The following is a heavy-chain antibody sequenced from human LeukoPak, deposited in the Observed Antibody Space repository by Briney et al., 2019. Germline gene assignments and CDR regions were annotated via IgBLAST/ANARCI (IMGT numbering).Heavy chain of an antibody. V-gene: IGHV3-48*04. CDR2: ISSSSSTI. J-gene: IGHJ6*02. Sequence: PGGSLRLSCAASGFTFSSYSMNWVRQAPGKGLEWVSDISSSSSTICYADSVKGRFTISRDNAKNSLYLQMNSLRAEDTAVYYCARVGYWAPVYSSSWYTGRYYYYGMDVWGQGTTVTVSS. D-gene: IGHD6-13*01. CDR3: ARVGYWAPVYSSSWYTGRYYYYGMDV. CDR1: GFTFSSYS.